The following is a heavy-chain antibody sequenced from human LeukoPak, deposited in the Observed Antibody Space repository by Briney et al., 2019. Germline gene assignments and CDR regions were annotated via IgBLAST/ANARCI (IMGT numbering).Heavy chain of an antibody. V-gene: IGHV3-23*01. CDR1: GFTFSNYA. Sequence: GGSLRLSCAASGFTFSNYAMNWVRQVPGKGLEWVSTISGSGGSTTYADSVKGRFTISRDNSKNMLYLQMNSLRAEDTAVYYCASLEMATTSWFDPWGQGTLVTVSS. CDR2: ISGSGGST. CDR3: ASLEMATTSWFDP. D-gene: IGHD5-24*01. J-gene: IGHJ5*02.